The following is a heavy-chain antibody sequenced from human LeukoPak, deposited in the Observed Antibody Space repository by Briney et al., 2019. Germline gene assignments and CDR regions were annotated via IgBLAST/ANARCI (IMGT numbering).Heavy chain of an antibody. CDR3: ARGYTPWNYWFDP. CDR2: IYYSGST. V-gene: IGHV4-59*11. Sequence: SETLSLTCTVSGGSISSHYWSWIRQPPGKGLEWIGYIYYSGSTNYNPSLKSRVTISVDASKNQFSLKLSSVTAADTAVYYCARGYTPWNYWFDPWGQGTLVTVSS. CDR1: GGSISSHY. D-gene: IGHD1-7*01. J-gene: IGHJ5*02.